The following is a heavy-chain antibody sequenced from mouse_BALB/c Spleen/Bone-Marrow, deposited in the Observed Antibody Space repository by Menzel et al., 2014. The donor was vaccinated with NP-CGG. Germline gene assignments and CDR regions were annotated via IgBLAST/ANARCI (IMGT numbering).Heavy chain of an antibody. CDR3: ARHGYYGSRAMVY. Sequence: EVHLVESGGGLVQPGGSLKLSCAASGFTFSSYTMSWVRQTPEKRLEWVAYISNGGGSTYYPDTVKGRFTISRDNAKNTLYLQMSSLKSEDTAMYYCARHGYYGSRAMVYWGQGTSVTVSS. V-gene: IGHV5-12-2*01. CDR1: GFTFSSYT. CDR2: ISNGGGST. D-gene: IGHD1-1*01. J-gene: IGHJ4*01.